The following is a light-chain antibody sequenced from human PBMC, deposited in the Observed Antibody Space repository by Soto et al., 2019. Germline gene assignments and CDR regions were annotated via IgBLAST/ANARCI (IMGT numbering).Light chain of an antibody. CDR1: QSISSSY. Sequence: EIVMTQSPATLSVSPGASATLSCRASQSISSSYLAWYQQKPGQAPGLLIYGASSRATGIPDRFSGSGSGTDFTLTISRLEPEDFAVYYCQQYGSSPVTFGQGTKVDIK. CDR2: GAS. J-gene: IGKJ1*01. V-gene: IGKV3-20*01. CDR3: QQYGSSPVT.